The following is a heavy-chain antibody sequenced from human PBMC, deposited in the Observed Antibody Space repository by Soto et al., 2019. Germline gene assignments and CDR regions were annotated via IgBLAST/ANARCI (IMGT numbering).Heavy chain of an antibody. CDR2: INPNSGDT. CDR1: GYTFTGYF. Sequence: QVQLMQSGAEVEKPGASVKVSCKASGYTFTGYFMHWVRQAPGQGLEWMGWINPNSGDTNYPQKFQGWVTMTRDTSINTAYMELSRLRSDDTAVYYCAREVAGGMDVWGQGTTVTVSS. V-gene: IGHV1-2*04. CDR3: AREVAGGMDV. J-gene: IGHJ6*02.